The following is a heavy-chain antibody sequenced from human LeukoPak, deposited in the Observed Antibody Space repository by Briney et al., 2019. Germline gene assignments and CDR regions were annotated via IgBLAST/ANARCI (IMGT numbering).Heavy chain of an antibody. J-gene: IGHJ4*02. CDR3: ARVSRYYDSRLDY. V-gene: IGHV4-59*01. Sequence: SETLSLTCTVSGGSISSYYWSWIRQPPGKGLEWIGYIYYSGSTNYNPSLKSRVTISVDTSKNQFSLKLSSVTAADTAVYYRARVSRYYDSRLDYWGQGTLVTVSS. CDR2: IYYSGST. CDR1: GGSISSYY. D-gene: IGHD3-22*01.